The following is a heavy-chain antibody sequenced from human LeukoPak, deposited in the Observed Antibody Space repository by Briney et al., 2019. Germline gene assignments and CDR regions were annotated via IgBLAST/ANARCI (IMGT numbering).Heavy chain of an antibody. CDR2: IKQDGSEK. D-gene: IGHD6-19*01. Sequence: PGGSLRLSCAASGFTFDSNSMSWVRQAPGKGLEWVANIKQDGSEKYYVDSVKGRFTISRDNAKNSLYLQVNSLRAEDTAVYYCAKDRLARIAVAGYYFDYWGQGTLVTVSS. J-gene: IGHJ4*02. CDR3: AKDRLARIAVAGYYFDY. CDR1: GFTFDSNS. V-gene: IGHV3-7*01.